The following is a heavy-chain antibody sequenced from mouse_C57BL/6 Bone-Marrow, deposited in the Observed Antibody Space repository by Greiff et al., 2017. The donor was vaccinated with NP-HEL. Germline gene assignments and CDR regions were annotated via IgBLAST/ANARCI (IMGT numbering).Heavy chain of an antibody. CDR2: IDPSDSET. V-gene: IGHV1-52*01. Sequence: QVQLQQPGAELVRPGSSVKLSCKASGYTFTSYWMHWVKQRPIQGLEWIGNIDPSDSETHYNQKFKDKATLTVDKSSSTAYMQLSSLTSEDSAVYYCARGGVTTWFAYWGQGTLVTVSA. CDR1: GYTFTSYW. J-gene: IGHJ3*01. CDR3: ARGGVTTWFAY. D-gene: IGHD2-2*01.